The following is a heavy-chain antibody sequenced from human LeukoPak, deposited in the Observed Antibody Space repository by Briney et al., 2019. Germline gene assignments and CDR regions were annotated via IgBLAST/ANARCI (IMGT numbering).Heavy chain of an antibody. CDR2: IYSDNT. Sequence: PGGSLRLSCTVSGFTASSNSMSWVRQAPGKGLEWVSFIYSDNTHYSDPVKGRFTISRDNSKNTLYLQMNSLRAEDTAVYYCARRAGAYPHPYDYWGQGTLVTVSS. CDR3: ARRAGAYPHPYDY. CDR1: GFTASSNS. D-gene: IGHD3-16*01. J-gene: IGHJ4*02. V-gene: IGHV3-53*01.